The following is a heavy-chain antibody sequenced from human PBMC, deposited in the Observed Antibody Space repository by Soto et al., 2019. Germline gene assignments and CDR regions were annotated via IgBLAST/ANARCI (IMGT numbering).Heavy chain of an antibody. D-gene: IGHD1-1*01. CDR1: GFTIGNYG. CDR3: ARDDDLGPNALDM. J-gene: IGHJ3*02. Sequence: QMQRAESGGGVVQPGKSLRLSCAASGFTIGNYGMHWVRQAPGKGLEWVSLILHDGSREYYRDSVKGRFTISRDNSRNSLYLQMNSLRDDDTALYYSARDDDLGPNALDMWGQGTMVSVSS. CDR2: ILHDGSRE. V-gene: IGHV3-33*05.